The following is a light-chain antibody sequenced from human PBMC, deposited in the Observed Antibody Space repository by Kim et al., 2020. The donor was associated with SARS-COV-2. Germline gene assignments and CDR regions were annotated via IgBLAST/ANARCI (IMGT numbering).Light chain of an antibody. CDR1: QSVRRLY. V-gene: IGKV3-20*01. CDR3: QQYGRSLT. J-gene: IGKJ4*01. Sequence: EIVLTQSPGTLSLSPGERATLSCRASQSVRRLYLAWYQHKLGQAPRLLIYGASNRATGIPDRFSGSGSGTDFTLSISRLEPEDFAVYYCQQYGRSLTFGGGTKVDIK. CDR2: GAS.